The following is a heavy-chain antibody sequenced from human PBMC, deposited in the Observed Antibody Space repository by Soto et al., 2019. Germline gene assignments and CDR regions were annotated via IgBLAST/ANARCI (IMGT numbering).Heavy chain of an antibody. V-gene: IGHV3-30-3*01. Sequence: GSLRLSCAASGFTFSSYAMHWVRQAPGKGLAWVAVISYDGSNKYYADSVKGRFTISRDNSKNTLYLQMNSLRAEDTAVYYCAREQLVLAFTYYYYYYGMDVWCQGTTVTVS. CDR2: ISYDGSNK. CDR1: GFTFSSYA. J-gene: IGHJ6*02. D-gene: IGHD6-13*01. CDR3: AREQLVLAFTYYYYYYGMDV.